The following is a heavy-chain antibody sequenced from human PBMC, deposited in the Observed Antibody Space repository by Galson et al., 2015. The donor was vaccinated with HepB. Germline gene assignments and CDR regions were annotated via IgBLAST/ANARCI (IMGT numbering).Heavy chain of an antibody. CDR3: AKKPHYSYVYTDY. D-gene: IGHD5-18*01. Sequence: SLRLSCAASGFRFSSYAMSWVRQAPGKGLEWVSSITSSGSSTYYADSVKGRFTISRDNSKNTLYLQMNSLRAEDTAVYYCAKKPHYSYVYTDYWGQGILVTVSS. CDR2: ITSSGSST. CDR1: GFRFSSYA. J-gene: IGHJ4*02. V-gene: IGHV3-23*01.